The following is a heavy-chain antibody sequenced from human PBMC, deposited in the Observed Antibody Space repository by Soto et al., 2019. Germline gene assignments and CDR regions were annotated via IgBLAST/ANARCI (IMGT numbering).Heavy chain of an antibody. Sequence: GGSLRLSCAASGFTFSSYAMSWVRQAPGKGLEWVSAISGSGGSTYYADSVKGRFTISRDNSKNTLYLQMNSLGAEDTAVYYCAKDVPLKLQWLVKPGRAYYYYGMDVWGQGTTVTVSS. J-gene: IGHJ6*02. CDR1: GFTFSSYA. V-gene: IGHV3-23*01. D-gene: IGHD6-19*01. CDR3: AKDVPLKLQWLVKPGRAYYYYGMDV. CDR2: ISGSGGST.